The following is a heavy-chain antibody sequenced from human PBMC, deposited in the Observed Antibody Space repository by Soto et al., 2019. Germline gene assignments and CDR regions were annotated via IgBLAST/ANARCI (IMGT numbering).Heavy chain of an antibody. CDR2: INPNSGGT. CDR1: GYTFTGYY. D-gene: IGHD2-15*01. V-gene: IGHV1-2*04. J-gene: IGHJ1*01. Sequence: QVQLVQSGAEVKKPGASVKVSCKASGYTFTGYYMHWVRQAPGQGLEWMGWINPNSGGTNYAQKFQGWVTMTRDTSISTAYMELSRLRSDDTAVYYCATELGYCSGGSCYPTGYCQHWGQGTLVTVSS. CDR3: ATELGYCSGGSCYPTGYCQH.